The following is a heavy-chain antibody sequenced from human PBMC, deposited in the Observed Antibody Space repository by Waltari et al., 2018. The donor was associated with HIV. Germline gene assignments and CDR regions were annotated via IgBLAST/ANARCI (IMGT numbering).Heavy chain of an antibody. CDR1: GFPFRSAW. CDR3: ARRQQLTD. Sequence: EVRLVESGGGLVQPGGSLRLSWAASGFPFRSAWMTWVRQAPGKGLEWVANIKEDGSEIHYVDDVKGRFTISRDNAKNSLYLQMNSLRAEDTAVYYCARRQQLTDWGQGTLVTVSS. D-gene: IGHD6-13*01. CDR2: IKEDGSEI. V-gene: IGHV3-7*01. J-gene: IGHJ4*02.